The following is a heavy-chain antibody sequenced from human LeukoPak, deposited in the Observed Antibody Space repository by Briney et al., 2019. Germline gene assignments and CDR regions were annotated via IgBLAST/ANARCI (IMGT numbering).Heavy chain of an antibody. CDR1: GFSLSTSGVG. CDR2: IHWDDDK. J-gene: IGHJ3*02. Sequence: SSPTLVKPTQTLTLTCTFSGFSLSTSGVGVGWIRQPPGKAMEWLALIHWDDDKRYSPSLKSRLTITKDTSKNQVVLTMTNMDPVDTATYYCAHKIISGWYRDDAFDIWGQGTMVTVSS. CDR3: AHKIISGWYRDDAFDI. V-gene: IGHV2-5*02. D-gene: IGHD6-19*01.